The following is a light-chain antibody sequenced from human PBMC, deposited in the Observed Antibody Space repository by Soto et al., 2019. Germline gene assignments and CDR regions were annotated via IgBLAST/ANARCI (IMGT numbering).Light chain of an antibody. CDR1: SSDVSGNNY. CDR2: DVS. V-gene: IGLV2-14*01. CDR3: SSYTSSSTPYV. Sequence: QSALTQPASVSGSPGQSITISCTGTSSDVSGNNYVSWYQQHPGKAPKLMIYDVSNRPSGVSNCFSGSKSGNTASLTISGLQAEDEADYYCSSYTSSSTPYVFGTGTKVTVL. J-gene: IGLJ1*01.